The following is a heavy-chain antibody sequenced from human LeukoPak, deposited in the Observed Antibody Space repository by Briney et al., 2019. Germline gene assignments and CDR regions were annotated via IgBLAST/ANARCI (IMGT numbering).Heavy chain of an antibody. CDR1: GFTFSSYG. CDR2: IRYDGSNK. D-gene: IGHD3-10*01. V-gene: IGHV3-30*02. CDR3: ARGTITMFRGAYDYGMDV. J-gene: IGHJ6*02. Sequence: PGGSLRLSCAASGFTFSSYGMHWVRQAPGKGLEWVAFIRYDGSNKYYADSVEGRFTISRDNAKNSLYLQMNSLRAEDTAVYYCARGTITMFRGAYDYGMDVWGQGTTVTVSS.